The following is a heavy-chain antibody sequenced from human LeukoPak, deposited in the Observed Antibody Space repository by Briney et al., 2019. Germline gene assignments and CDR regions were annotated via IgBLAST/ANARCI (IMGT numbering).Heavy chain of an antibody. CDR3: AKDLSYGGNFYFDY. D-gene: IGHD4-23*01. J-gene: IGHJ4*02. V-gene: IGHV3-30*18. Sequence: PGGSLRLSCAASGFTFSSYGMHWVRQAPGKGLEWVAVISYDGSNKYYADSVKGRFTISRDNSKNTLYLQMNSLRAEDTAVYYCAKDLSYGGNFYFDYWGQGTLVTVSS. CDR1: GFTFSSYG. CDR2: ISYDGSNK.